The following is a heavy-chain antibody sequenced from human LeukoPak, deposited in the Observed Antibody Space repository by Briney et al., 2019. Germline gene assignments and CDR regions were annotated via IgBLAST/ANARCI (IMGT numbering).Heavy chain of an antibody. Sequence: SETLSLTCSVSSYSINSGDYWGWIRQPPGKGLEWIGVNYDSGRTQYNPSLRSRVAISVDPSKNQVSLKLSSVTAADTAVYFCARDGSSRPFTIWGQGTLVTVSS. CDR1: SYSINSGDY. D-gene: IGHD3-10*01. V-gene: IGHV4-38-2*02. CDR2: NYDSGRT. J-gene: IGHJ4*02. CDR3: ARDGSSRPFTI.